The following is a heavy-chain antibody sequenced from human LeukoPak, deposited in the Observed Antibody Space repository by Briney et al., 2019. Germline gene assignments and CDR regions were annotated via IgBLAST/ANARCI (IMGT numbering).Heavy chain of an antibody. CDR2: INPNSGGT. V-gene: IGHV1-2*06. CDR3: ARAGIYYDSSGYLDAFDI. D-gene: IGHD3-22*01. Sequence: APVKVSCKASGYTFTGYYMHWVRQAPGQGLEWMGRINPNSGGTNYAQKFQGRVTMTRDTSISTAYMELSRLRSDDTAVYYCARAGIYYDSSGYLDAFDIWGQGTMVTVSS. CDR1: GYTFTGYY. J-gene: IGHJ3*02.